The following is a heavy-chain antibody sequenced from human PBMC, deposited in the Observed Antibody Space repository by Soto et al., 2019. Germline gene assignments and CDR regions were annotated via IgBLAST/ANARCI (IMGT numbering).Heavy chain of an antibody. V-gene: IGHV3-23*01. CDR3: AKDQPGYVLRFLEWPRLRWFDP. J-gene: IGHJ5*02. Sequence: GGSLRLSCAASGFTFSSYAMGWVRQAPGKGLEWVSAISGSGGSTYYADSVKGRFTISRDNSKNTLYLQMNSLRAEDTAVYYCAKDQPGYVLRFLEWPRLRWFDPWGQGTLVTVS. CDR1: GFTFSSYA. CDR2: ISGSGGST. D-gene: IGHD3-3*01.